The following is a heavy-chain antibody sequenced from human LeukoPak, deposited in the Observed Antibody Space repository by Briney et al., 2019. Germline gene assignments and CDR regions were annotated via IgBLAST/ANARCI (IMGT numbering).Heavy chain of an antibody. V-gene: IGHV3-23*01. D-gene: IGHD3-10*01. CDR1: GFTFSSYA. CDR2: ISGSGGST. Sequence: PGGSLRLSCAASGFTFSSYAMSWVRQAPGKGLEWVSAISGSGGSTYYADSVKGRFTISRDNSKNTLYLQMNSLRAEDTAVYYCAKGPTYYYGSGSYYLDYWGQGTLVTVSS. CDR3: AKGPTYYYGSGSYYLDY. J-gene: IGHJ4*02.